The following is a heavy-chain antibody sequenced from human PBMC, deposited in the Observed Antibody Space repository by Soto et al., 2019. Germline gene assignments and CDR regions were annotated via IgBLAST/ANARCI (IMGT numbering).Heavy chain of an antibody. V-gene: IGHV4-4*02. D-gene: IGHD1-1*01. Sequence: TSETLSLPFAVSGGSISNNNWWSWVRQSPGKGLEWIGEIHHSGSTNYNPSLKSRVTISVDKSKNQFSLNLGSVTAADTAVYYWVRGTTTGWNAWGNGTRVTVYS. J-gene: IGHJ4*01. CDR2: IHHSGST. CDR3: VRGTTTGWNA. CDR1: GGSISNNNW.